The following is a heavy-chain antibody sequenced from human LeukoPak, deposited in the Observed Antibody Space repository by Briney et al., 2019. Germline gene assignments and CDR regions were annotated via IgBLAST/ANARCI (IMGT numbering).Heavy chain of an antibody. V-gene: IGHV4-59*01. D-gene: IGHD2-21*02. J-gene: IGHJ3*02. Sequence: PSETLSLTCTVSGGSISGYYWSWIRQSPGKGLEWIGYIYYSGSTNYKPSLKSRVTISVDTSKNQFSLKLSSVTAADTAVYYCARDSTSSYCGGDCYAFDIWGQGTMVTVSS. CDR1: GGSISGYY. CDR2: IYYSGST. CDR3: ARDSTSSYCGGDCYAFDI.